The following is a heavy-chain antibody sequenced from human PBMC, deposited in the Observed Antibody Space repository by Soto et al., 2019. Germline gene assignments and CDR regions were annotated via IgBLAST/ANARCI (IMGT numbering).Heavy chain of an antibody. D-gene: IGHD5-18*01. J-gene: IGHJ4*02. Sequence: QVQLQESGPGLVKPSQTLSLTCTVSGGSISSGGYYWSWIRQHPGKGLEWIGYIYYSGSTYYNPFPQSRVNISVGTSKDQFSLKLSSVTAADTAVYYCARSLSVDTAMVYGYWGQGTLVTVSS. CDR3: ARSLSVDTAMVYGY. CDR1: GGSISSGGYY. V-gene: IGHV4-31*03. CDR2: IYYSGST.